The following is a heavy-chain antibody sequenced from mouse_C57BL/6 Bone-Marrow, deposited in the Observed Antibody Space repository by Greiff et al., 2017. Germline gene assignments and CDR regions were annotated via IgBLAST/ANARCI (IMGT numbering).Heavy chain of an antibody. CDR2: IDPSASYT. V-gene: IGHV1-69*01. CDR3: ARSRDLRPFAD. J-gene: IGHJ3*01. CDR1: GYTFTSYW. D-gene: IGHD2-12*01. Sequence: QVQLQQPGAELVMPGASVKLSCTASGYTFTSYWMHWVKQRPGQGLEWIGEIDPSASYTNYNQKFKGKSTLTVDKSSSTAYMQRSSLTSEDAAVYYCARSRDLRPFADWGQGTLVTVSA.